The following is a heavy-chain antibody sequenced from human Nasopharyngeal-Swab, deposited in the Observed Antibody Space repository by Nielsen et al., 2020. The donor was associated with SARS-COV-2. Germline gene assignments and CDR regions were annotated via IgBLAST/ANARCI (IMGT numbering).Heavy chain of an antibody. D-gene: IGHD6-19*01. J-gene: IGHJ4*02. V-gene: IGHV3-23*01. CDR1: GFTFRSYA. CDR3: ARDRPLGYSSGWYRFDY. Sequence: ESLKISCAASGFTFRSYAMSWVRQAPGKGLEWVSAISGSGGSIYYADSVKGRFTISRDNAKNSLYLQMNSLRAEDTAVYYCARDRPLGYSSGWYRFDYWGQGTLVTVSS. CDR2: ISGSGGSI.